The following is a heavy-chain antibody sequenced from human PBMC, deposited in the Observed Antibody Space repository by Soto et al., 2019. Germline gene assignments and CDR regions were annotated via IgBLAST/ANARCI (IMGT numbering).Heavy chain of an antibody. D-gene: IGHD3-9*01. CDR1: GGSISSGGYY. V-gene: IGHV4-31*03. Sequence: PSETLSLTCTVSGGSISSGGYYWSWIRQHPGKGLEWIGYIYYSGSTYYNPSLKSRVTISVDTSKNQFSLKLSSVTAADTAVYYCARVHTQSLTLRYFDWFPTVYFDYWGQGTLVTVSS. J-gene: IGHJ4*02. CDR3: ARVHTQSLTLRYFDWFPTVYFDY. CDR2: IYYSGST.